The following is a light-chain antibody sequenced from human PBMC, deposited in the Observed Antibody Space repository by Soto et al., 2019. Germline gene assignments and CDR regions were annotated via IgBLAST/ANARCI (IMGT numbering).Light chain of an antibody. V-gene: IGLV2-14*01. CDR3: NSYTSTFTWI. J-gene: IGLJ2*01. CDR1: SSDVGGHNF. Sequence: QSALTQPASVSGSPGQSITISCTGTSSDVGGHNFVSWYQQHPGKAPKLIIYEVTYRPSGVSDRFSGSKSSNTASLTISGLQAEDEADYYCNSYTSTFTWIFGGGTKLTVL. CDR2: EVT.